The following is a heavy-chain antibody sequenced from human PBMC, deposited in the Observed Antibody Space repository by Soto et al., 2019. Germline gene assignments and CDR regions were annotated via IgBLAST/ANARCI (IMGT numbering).Heavy chain of an antibody. CDR1: GFTFSEYV. D-gene: IGHD3-3*01. CDR2: ISASGGSS. V-gene: IGHV3-23*01. CDR3: EKGRDYWSGFSPD. J-gene: IGHJ4*02. Sequence: GSLRLSSAASGFTFSEYVTSWVRQAPGQGLEWVSGISASGGSSYKDDSVRGRFTISRNNSTNTLLLQMNSLRDEDTAVYYCEKGRDYWSGFSPDWGQGTLVTVSS.